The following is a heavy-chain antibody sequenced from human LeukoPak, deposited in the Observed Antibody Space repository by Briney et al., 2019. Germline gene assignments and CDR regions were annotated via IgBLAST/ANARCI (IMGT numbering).Heavy chain of an antibody. Sequence: GESLKISCKGSGYRFTSYWISWVRRMPGKGLEWMGIIYPGDSDTRYSPSFQGQVTISADKSISTAYLQWTSLKASDTGMYYCARVRRGYGDSYYFDYWGQGTLVTVSS. D-gene: IGHD4-17*01. J-gene: IGHJ4*02. V-gene: IGHV5-51*01. CDR3: ARVRRGYGDSYYFDY. CDR2: IYPGDSDT. CDR1: GYRFTSYW.